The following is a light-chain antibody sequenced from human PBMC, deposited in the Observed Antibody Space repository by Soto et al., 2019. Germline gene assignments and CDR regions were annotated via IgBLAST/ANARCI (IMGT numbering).Light chain of an antibody. CDR3: TSYTSSRAYV. CDR2: EVS. J-gene: IGLJ1*01. V-gene: IGLV2-8*01. CDR1: SSDVGGYDY. Sequence: QSVLTQPPSASGSPGQPVTISCTGTSSDVGGYDYVSWYQQYPGKAPKLLIYEVSKRPSGVPDRFSGSKTGNTASLTVSGLQADDEADYYCTSYTSSRAYVFGIGTKVTVL.